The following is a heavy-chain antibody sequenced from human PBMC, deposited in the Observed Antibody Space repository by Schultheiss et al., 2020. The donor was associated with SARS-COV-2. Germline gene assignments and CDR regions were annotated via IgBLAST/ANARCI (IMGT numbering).Heavy chain of an antibody. J-gene: IGHJ3*02. D-gene: IGHD3-9*01. Sequence: SQTLSLTCAISGDSVSSNSAAWTWIRQSPSRGLEWLGRTYYRSKWYNDYAVSVKSRITINPDTSRNQFSLQLNSVTPEDTAVYYCARDTVDWDHAFDIWGQGTMVTVSS. CDR3: ARDTVDWDHAFDI. V-gene: IGHV6-1*01. CDR2: TYYRSKWYN. CDR1: GDSVSSNSAA.